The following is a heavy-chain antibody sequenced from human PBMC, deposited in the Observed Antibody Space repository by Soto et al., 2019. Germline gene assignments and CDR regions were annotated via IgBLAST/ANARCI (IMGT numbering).Heavy chain of an antibody. CDR2: INHSGST. CDR1: GGSFSGYY. J-gene: IGHJ4*02. D-gene: IGHD6-13*01. V-gene: IGHV4-34*01. Sequence: ETLSLTCAVYGGSFSGYYWSWIRQPPGKGLEWIGEINHSGSTNYNPSLKSRVTISVDTSKNQFSLKLSSVTAADTAVYYCARGRGSSWTSPNVYYFDYWGQGTLVTVSS. CDR3: ARGRGSSWTSPNVYYFDY.